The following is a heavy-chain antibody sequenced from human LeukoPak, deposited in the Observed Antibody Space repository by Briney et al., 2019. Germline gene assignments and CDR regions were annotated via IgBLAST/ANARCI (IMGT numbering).Heavy chain of an antibody. CDR3: AKEESGDYFDY. D-gene: IGHD2-21*01. CDR2: INPTGTST. J-gene: IGHJ4*02. V-gene: IGHV1-46*01. Sequence: ASVKVSCKASGYTFTNYYMHWVRQAPGQGLEWMGFINPTGTSTNYAQKFRGRVTMTKNTSMTTAHMDLSSLRSEDPAVYYCAKEESGDYFDYWGQGTLVTVSS. CDR1: GYTFTNYY.